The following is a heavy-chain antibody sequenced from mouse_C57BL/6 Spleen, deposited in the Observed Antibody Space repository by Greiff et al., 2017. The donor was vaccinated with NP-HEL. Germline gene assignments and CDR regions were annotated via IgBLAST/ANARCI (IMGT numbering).Heavy chain of an antibody. CDR1: GFNIKDYY. CDR2: IDPEDGET. J-gene: IGHJ3*01. CDR3: ARDGYDRDRFAY. Sequence: EVQLQQSGAELVKPGASVKLSCTASGFNIKDYYMHWVKQRTEQGLEWIGRIDPEDGETKYAPNFQGKATITADTSSNTAYLQLSSLTSEDTAVYYCARDGYDRDRFAYWGQGTLVTVSA. V-gene: IGHV14-2*01. D-gene: IGHD2-2*01.